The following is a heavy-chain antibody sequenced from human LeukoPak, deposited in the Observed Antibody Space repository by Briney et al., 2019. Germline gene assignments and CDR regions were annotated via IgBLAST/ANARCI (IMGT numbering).Heavy chain of an antibody. CDR1: GFTFSNYA. Sequence: QSGGSLRLSCAASGFTFSNYAMHWVRHVPGRGLEWLAVIPYDGNNKYYADSVNGRFTISRDNSKNTLYLQMDSLRPEDTAVYYCARGDGSGSWRIDYWGQGTLVIVSS. V-gene: IGHV3-30-3*01. J-gene: IGHJ4*02. D-gene: IGHD3-10*01. CDR3: ARGDGSGSWRIDY. CDR2: IPYDGNNK.